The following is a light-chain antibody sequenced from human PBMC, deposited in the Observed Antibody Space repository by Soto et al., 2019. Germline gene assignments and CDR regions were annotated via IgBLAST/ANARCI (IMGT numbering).Light chain of an antibody. CDR2: AAS. J-gene: IGKJ5*01. CDR3: QQLNSYPRGIT. V-gene: IGKV1-9*01. Sequence: DIQLTQSPSFLSASVGDRVTITCRASQGISSYLAWYQQKPGKAPKLLIYAASTLQSGDPSRFSGSGSGTEFTLTISSLQPEDFATYYCQQLNSYPRGITFGQGTRLEIK. CDR1: QGISSY.